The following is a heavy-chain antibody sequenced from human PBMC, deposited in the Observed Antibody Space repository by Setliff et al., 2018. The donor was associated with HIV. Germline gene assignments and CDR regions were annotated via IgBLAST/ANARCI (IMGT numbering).Heavy chain of an antibody. CDR3: ARAADYDFWSGYSSGWFDP. Sequence: ASVKVSCKASGYTFTAYAMHWVRQAPGQRLEWMGWINAGNGNTKYSQRFQGRVTITRDTSASTAYMELSGLRSEDTAVYYCARAADYDFWSGYSSGWFDPWGQGTLVTV. CDR2: INAGNGNT. J-gene: IGHJ5*02. V-gene: IGHV1-3*01. CDR1: GYTFTAYA. D-gene: IGHD3-3*01.